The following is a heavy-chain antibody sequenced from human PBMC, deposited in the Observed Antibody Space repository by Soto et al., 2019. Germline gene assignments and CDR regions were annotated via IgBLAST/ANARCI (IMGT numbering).Heavy chain of an antibody. CDR3: ASLPSRGGSCYCY. CDR1: GFTFSSYS. J-gene: IGHJ4*02. V-gene: IGHV3-21*01. CDR2: ISSSSSYI. D-gene: IGHD2-15*01. Sequence: EVQLVESGGGLVKPGGPLRLSFPAFGFTFSSYSMNWVRQAPGKGLEWVSSISSSSSYIYYADSVKARFTISRDNAKNSLYLQMNSLRAEDTAVYYCASLPSRGGSCYCYWGQGTLVTVSS.